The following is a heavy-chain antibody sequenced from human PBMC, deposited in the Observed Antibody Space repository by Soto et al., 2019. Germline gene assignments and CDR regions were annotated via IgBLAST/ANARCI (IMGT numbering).Heavy chain of an antibody. D-gene: IGHD2-2*02. V-gene: IGHV1-18*04. CDR2: IRAYNGNT. CDR1: GYTFTSYG. CDR3: ARACSPLSAAAIWRDYYYYGMDV. Sequence: QVQLVQSGAEVKKPGASVKVSCKASGYTFTSYGISWMRQAPGQGLEWMGWIRAYNGNTNYAQKLQGIVTMNAATSTSTAYMELRSLGSDDTAVYYCARACSPLSAAAIWRDYYYYGMDVWGQGTTVTVAS. J-gene: IGHJ6*02.